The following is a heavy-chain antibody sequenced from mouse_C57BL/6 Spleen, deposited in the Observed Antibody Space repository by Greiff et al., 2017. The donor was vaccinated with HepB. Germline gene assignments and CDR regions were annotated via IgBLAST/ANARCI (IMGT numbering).Heavy chain of an antibody. Sequence: VQLQQSGPELVKPGASVKISCKASGYAFSSSWMNWVKQRPGKGLEWIGRIYPGDGDTNYNGKFKGKATLTADKSSSTAYMQLSSLTSEDSAVYFCARWSYWYFDVWGTGTTVTVSS. V-gene: IGHV1-82*01. CDR3: ARWSYWYFDV. CDR2: IYPGDGDT. CDR1: GYAFSSSW. J-gene: IGHJ1*03.